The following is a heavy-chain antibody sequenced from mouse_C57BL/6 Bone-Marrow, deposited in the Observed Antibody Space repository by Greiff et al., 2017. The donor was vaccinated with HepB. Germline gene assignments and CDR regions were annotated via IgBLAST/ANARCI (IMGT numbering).Heavy chain of an antibody. CDR2: IDPSDSYT. CDR3: ARWGGLRRNYYAMDY. Sequence: QVQLQQPGAELVKPGASVKLSCKASGYTFTSYWMQWVNQRPGQGLEWIGEIDPSDSYTNYNQKFKGKATLTVDTSSSTAYMQLSSLTSEDSAVYYCARWGGLRRNYYAMDYWGQGTSVTVSS. J-gene: IGHJ4*01. D-gene: IGHD2-2*01. V-gene: IGHV1-50*01. CDR1: GYTFTSYW.